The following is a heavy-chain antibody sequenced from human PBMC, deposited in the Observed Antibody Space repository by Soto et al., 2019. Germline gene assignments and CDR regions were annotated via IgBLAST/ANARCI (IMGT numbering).Heavy chain of an antibody. CDR2: IIPIFGTA. V-gene: IGHV1-69*13. CDR1: GCTFSIYA. Sequence: SLTVSCKASGCTFSIYAISWVRQAPGQGLEWMGGIIPIFGTANYAQKFQGRVTITADESTSTAYMELSSLRSEDTAVYYCARDPGYYDILTGYIPHWFDPWGQGTLVTVSS. D-gene: IGHD3-9*01. CDR3: ARDPGYYDILTGYIPHWFDP. J-gene: IGHJ5*02.